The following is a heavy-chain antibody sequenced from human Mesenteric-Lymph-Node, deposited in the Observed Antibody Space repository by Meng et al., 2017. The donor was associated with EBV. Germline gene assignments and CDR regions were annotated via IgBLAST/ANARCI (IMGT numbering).Heavy chain of an antibody. J-gene: IGHJ5*02. CDR3: ARGTTVEWFDP. V-gene: IGHV4-61*01. Sequence: QVRRKEPAPVSGKPSAPLSLTCTVSGDSVSSGSYYWYWIRQPPGKGLAWIGYIYYTGSTNYNPSLKSRVTISVDTSKNQFSLKLSSVTAADTAVYYCARGTTVEWFDPWGQGTLVTVSS. D-gene: IGHD4-23*01. CDR2: IYYTGST. CDR1: GDSVSSGSYY.